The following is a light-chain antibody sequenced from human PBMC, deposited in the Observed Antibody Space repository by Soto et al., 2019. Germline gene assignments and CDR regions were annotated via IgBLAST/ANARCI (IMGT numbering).Light chain of an antibody. CDR3: QKYNSAPLT. J-gene: IGKJ4*01. Sequence: DIQMTQSPSSLSASVGDRVTITCRASQGIGNFLAWYQQKPGKVPELLIYAAHTLQSGVPSRFSGSGSGADFTLTISSLQPEDVANYYCQKYNSAPLTFGGGTKVDIK. CDR2: AAH. V-gene: IGKV1-27*01. CDR1: QGIGNF.